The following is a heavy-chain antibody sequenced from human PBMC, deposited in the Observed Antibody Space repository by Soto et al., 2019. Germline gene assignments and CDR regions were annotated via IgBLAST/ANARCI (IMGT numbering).Heavy chain of an antibody. V-gene: IGHV1-2*02. CDR3: ARFFTDLVVAFDF. Sequence: GASVKVSCKASGYRFTGYYMHCVRQAPGQGLEWVGWINPKSGGTRYAQMFPGRVTMTRETSISTAYXDLSRLRAEDTSVHYCARFFTDLVVAFDFWSQGTIVTVSS. J-gene: IGHJ4*02. D-gene: IGHD2-2*01. CDR1: GYRFTGYY. CDR2: INPKSGGT.